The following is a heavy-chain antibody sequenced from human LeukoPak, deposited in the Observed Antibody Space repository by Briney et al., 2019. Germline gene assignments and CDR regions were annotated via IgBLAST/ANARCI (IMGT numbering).Heavy chain of an antibody. CDR2: IRQDGGET. Sequence: PGGSLRLSCAASGFTFSNHALGWVRQAPGKGLEWVANIRQDGGETYYGDSVKGRFIISRDNAKNSLFLQMNRLRAEDTAVYYCATYSSLNTREFQNWGQGTLVTVSP. CDR1: GFTFSNHA. CDR3: ATYSSLNTREFQN. J-gene: IGHJ1*01. V-gene: IGHV3-7*01. D-gene: IGHD3-22*01.